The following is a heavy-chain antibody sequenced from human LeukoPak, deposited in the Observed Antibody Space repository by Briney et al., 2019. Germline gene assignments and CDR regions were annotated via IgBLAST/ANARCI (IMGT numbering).Heavy chain of an antibody. CDR1: GGSISSSSYY. D-gene: IGHD3-3*01. J-gene: IGHJ4*02. CDR2: IYYSGST. CDR3: ARQYDFWSGYPPVVY. Sequence: SETLSLTCTVSGGSISSSSYYWGWIRQPPGKGLEWIGSIYYSGSTYYNPSLKSRVTISVDTSKNQFSLKLSSVTAADTAVYYCARQYDFWSGYPPVVYWGQGTLVTVSS. V-gene: IGHV4-39*01.